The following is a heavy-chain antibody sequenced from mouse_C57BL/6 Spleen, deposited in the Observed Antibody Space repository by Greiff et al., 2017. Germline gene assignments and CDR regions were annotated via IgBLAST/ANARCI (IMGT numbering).Heavy chain of an antibody. V-gene: IGHV1-80*01. Sequence: QVQLQQSGAELVKPGASVKISCKASGYAFSSYWMNWVKQRPGKGLEWIGQIYPGDGDTNYNGKFKGKATLTADKSSSTAYMQLSSLTSEDSAVYFCAKEGDGNYAWFAYWGQGTLVTVSA. J-gene: IGHJ3*01. CDR2: IYPGDGDT. CDR1: GYAFSSYW. CDR3: AKEGDGNYAWFAY. D-gene: IGHD2-1*01.